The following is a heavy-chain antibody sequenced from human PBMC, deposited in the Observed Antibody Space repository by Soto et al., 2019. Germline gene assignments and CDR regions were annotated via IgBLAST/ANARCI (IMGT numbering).Heavy chain of an antibody. D-gene: IGHD6-19*01. CDR2: MNPNSGNT. Sequence: QVQLVQSGAEVKKPGASVKVSCKASGYTFTGYDINWVRQATGQGLEWKGWMNPNSGNTGYAQKFQGRVTMTRNTSISTAYMELSSLRSEDTAVYYCARGSMRGQWLDLTNAEYFQHWGQGTLVTVSS. J-gene: IGHJ1*01. CDR1: GYTFTGYD. CDR3: ARGSMRGQWLDLTNAEYFQH. V-gene: IGHV1-8*01.